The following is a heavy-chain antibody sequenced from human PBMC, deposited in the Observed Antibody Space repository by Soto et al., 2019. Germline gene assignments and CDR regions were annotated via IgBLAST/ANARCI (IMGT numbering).Heavy chain of an antibody. CDR3: ARDRHYYDSSGHSGYFYYYYGMDV. Sequence: GGSLRLSCAASGFTFSSYAMHWVRQAPGKGLEWVAVISYDGSNKYYADSVKGRFTISRDNSKNTLYLQMNSLRAEDTAVYYCARDRHYYDSSGHSGYFYYYYGMDVWGQGTTVTVSS. CDR1: GFTFSSYA. D-gene: IGHD3-22*01. V-gene: IGHV3-30-3*01. CDR2: ISYDGSNK. J-gene: IGHJ6*02.